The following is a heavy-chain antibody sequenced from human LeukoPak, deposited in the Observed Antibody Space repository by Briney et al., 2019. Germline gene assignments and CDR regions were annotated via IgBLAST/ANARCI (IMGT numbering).Heavy chain of an antibody. CDR1: GYTLTSYS. CDR3: ARSDYYDSSGYPL. Sequence: GASLKVSCAASGYTLTSYSISWVRQAPGQGLEWMGWISAYNGNTNYAQTLQGRVTMSTDTSTSTAYMEMRSLRSEDTAVYYCARSDYYDSSGYPLWGQGTLVTVSS. CDR2: ISAYNGNT. V-gene: IGHV1-18*01. D-gene: IGHD3-22*01. J-gene: IGHJ4*02.